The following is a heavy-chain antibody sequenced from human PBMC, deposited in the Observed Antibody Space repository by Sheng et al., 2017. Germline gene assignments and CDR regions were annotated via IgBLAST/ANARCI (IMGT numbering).Heavy chain of an antibody. CDR2: ISYDGSNK. D-gene: IGHD4-17*01. V-gene: IGHV3-30*04. CDR1: GFTFSSYA. Sequence: QVQLVESGGGVVQPGRSLRLSCAASGFTFSSYAMHWVRQAPGKGLEWVAVISYDGSNKYYADSVKGRFTISRDNSKNTLYLQMNSLRAEDTAVYYCAREGDYGDYGMDVWGQGTTVTVSS. J-gene: IGHJ6*02. CDR3: AREGDYGDYGMDV.